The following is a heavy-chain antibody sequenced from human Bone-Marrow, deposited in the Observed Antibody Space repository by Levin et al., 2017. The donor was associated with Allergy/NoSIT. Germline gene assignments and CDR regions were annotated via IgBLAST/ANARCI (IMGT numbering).Heavy chain of an antibody. CDR3: ATTREPGPSTVTTFDY. D-gene: IGHD4-17*01. CDR2: IVPMSTTR. V-gene: IGHV1-69*13. CDR1: GDTTRGYA. Sequence: ASVKVSCKASGDTTRGYAISWVRQAPGQGLQWMGGIVPMSTTRNYAQRFQGRITITADESTSAAYIEVNSLRSEDTAVYYCATTREPGPSTVTTFDYWGQGTRVTVSS. J-gene: IGHJ4*02.